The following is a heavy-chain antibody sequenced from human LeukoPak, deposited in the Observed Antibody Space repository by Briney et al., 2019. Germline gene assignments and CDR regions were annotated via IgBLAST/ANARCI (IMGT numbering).Heavy chain of an antibody. CDR3: ARGVVASTLWYYYYGMDV. V-gene: IGHV1-8*01. D-gene: IGHD2-15*01. CDR1: GYTFTSYD. Sequence: AASVKVSCKASGYTFTSYDINWVRQATGQGLEWMGWMNPNSGNTGYAKKFQGRVTMTRNTSISTAYMEMSSLRSEDTAVYYCARGVVASTLWYYYYGMDVWGQGTTVTVSS. J-gene: IGHJ6*02. CDR2: MNPNSGNT.